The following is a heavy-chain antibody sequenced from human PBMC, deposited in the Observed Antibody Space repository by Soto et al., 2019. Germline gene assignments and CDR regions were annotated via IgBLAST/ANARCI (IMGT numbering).Heavy chain of an antibody. Sequence: SLRLSCAASGFTFDNYAMDWVRQAPGKGLEWVSGISWNSGTLGYADSVKGRFTMSRDNAKNSLYVQMNSLRVEDTALYYCTRESGGAFDIWGQGTMVTVSS. CDR1: GFTFDNYA. D-gene: IGHD3-10*01. CDR2: ISWNSGTL. J-gene: IGHJ3*02. V-gene: IGHV3-9*01. CDR3: TRESGGAFDI.